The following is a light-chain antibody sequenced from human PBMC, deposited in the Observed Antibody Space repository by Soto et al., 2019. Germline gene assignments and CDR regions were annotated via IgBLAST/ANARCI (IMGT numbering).Light chain of an antibody. CDR3: QHYQSGHPIT. J-gene: IGKJ5*01. CDR1: QSVGTR. V-gene: IGKV3-20*01. CDR2: GAY. Sequence: EILLTQAPDTLSLSPGARATLSCRAAQSVGTRLAWYQTTTGQAPRLLISGAYSRATGIPDRSTGSGSETYFTLTISRLEPEDFALYYCQHYQSGHPITFGNGTRLEIK.